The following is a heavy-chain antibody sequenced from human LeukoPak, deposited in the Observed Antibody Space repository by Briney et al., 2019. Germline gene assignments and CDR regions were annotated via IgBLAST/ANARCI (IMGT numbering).Heavy chain of an antibody. J-gene: IGHJ5*02. CDR1: GGSFSGYY. D-gene: IGHD6-13*01. Sequence: PSETLSLTCAVYGGSFSGYYWSWIRQPPGKGLEWIGEINHSGSTNYNPSLKSRVTISVDTSKNQFSLKLSSVTAADTAVYYCARGGKQQRKPFDPWGQGTLVTVSS. CDR3: ARGGKQQRKPFDP. V-gene: IGHV4-34*01. CDR2: INHSGST.